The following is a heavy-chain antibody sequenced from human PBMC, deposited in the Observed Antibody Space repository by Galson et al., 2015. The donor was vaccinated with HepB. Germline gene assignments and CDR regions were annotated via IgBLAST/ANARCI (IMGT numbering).Heavy chain of an antibody. V-gene: IGHV3-23*01. J-gene: IGHJ3*02. CDR3: AKGSFPAVVTGAFDI. CDR2: ISSGAGDS. CDR1: GFSFSSYA. D-gene: IGHD4-23*01. Sequence: SLRLSCAASGFSFSSYALGWVRQAPGKGLEWVSSISSGAGDSNYVDSVKGRSTISRDNSKNTLYLQMNSLRVEDTAVYYCAKGSFPAVVTGAFDIWGQGTGVTVSS.